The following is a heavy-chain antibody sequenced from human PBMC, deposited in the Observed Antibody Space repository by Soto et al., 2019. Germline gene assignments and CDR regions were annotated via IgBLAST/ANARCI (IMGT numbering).Heavy chain of an antibody. J-gene: IGHJ5*02. CDR2: INHSGST. Sequence: SETLSLTCAVYGGSFSGYYWSWIRQPPGKGLEWIGEINHSGSTNYNPSLKSRVTISVDTSKNQFSLKLSSVTAADTAVYYCAKGKRYPPAVAATLRWFDPWGQGTLVTVSS. V-gene: IGHV4-34*01. CDR3: AKGKRYPPAVAATLRWFDP. CDR1: GGSFSGYY. D-gene: IGHD2-15*01.